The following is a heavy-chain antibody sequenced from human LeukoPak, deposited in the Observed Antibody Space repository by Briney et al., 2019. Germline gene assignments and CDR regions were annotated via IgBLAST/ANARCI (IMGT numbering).Heavy chain of an antibody. J-gene: IGHJ4*02. CDR3: ARTPSGSYYEFDY. V-gene: IGHV1-2*02. D-gene: IGHD1-26*01. Sequence: ASVKVSCKASGYTFTGYYMHWVRQAPGQELEWMGWINPKSGGTNYAQKFQGRVTMTRDTSISTAYMELSGLRSDDTAVYYCARTPSGSYYEFDYWGQGTLVTVSS. CDR1: GYTFTGYY. CDR2: INPKSGGT.